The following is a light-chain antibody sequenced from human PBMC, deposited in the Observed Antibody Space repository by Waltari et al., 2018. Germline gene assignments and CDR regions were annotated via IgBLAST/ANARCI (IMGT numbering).Light chain of an antibody. CDR2: GAS. V-gene: IGKV1-9*01. CDR3: QQLNSYPPT. Sequence: DIQMTQSPSSLSASVGDTVTVTCRASQNIRTYLNWYQQKTAKAPKLLIYGASTLQRGVPSRFRGSASGTEFTLTISNLQPEDFATYYCQQLNSYPPTFGPGTKVDIK. J-gene: IGKJ3*01. CDR1: QNIRTY.